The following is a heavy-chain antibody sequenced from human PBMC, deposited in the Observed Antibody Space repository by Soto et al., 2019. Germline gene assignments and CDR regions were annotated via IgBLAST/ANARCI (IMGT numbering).Heavy chain of an antibody. CDR1: GGSISSYY. J-gene: IGHJ3*02. Sequence: QVQLQESGPGLVKPSETLSLTCTVSGGSISSYYWSWIRQPPGKGLEWIGYIYYSGSTNYNPSLTSRVTVTVDTSKNQFSLKLSSVTAADTAVYYCARVPGPGAFDIWGQGAMVTVSS. V-gene: IGHV4-59*01. CDR3: ARVPGPGAFDI. CDR2: IYYSGST.